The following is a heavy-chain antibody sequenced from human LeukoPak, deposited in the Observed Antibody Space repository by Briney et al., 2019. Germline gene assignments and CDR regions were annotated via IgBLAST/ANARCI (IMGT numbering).Heavy chain of an antibody. V-gene: IGHV3-23*01. CDR3: ARASGVPKGDAVL. D-gene: IGHD3-3*02. J-gene: IGHJ4*02. CDR1: GFGFNSYA. CDR2: LRGDGST. Sequence: GGSLRLSCAASGFGFNSYAMNWVRQAPARGLEWVSSLRGDGSTFYADSVKGRFTLSRDESRNTVYFQLNSLRVEDTAVYYCARASGVPKGDAVLWGQGTLVTVFS.